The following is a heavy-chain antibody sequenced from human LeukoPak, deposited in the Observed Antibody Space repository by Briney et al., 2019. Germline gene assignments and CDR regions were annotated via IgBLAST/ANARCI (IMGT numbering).Heavy chain of an antibody. Sequence: GGSLRLSCAASGFTFSTYWMSWVRQAPGKGLEWVANIKQDGSEKYYLDSVKGRFTISRDNDKKSLYLQMNSLRAEDTAVYFCTREAAAGIDYWGQGTLVTVSS. J-gene: IGHJ4*02. CDR1: GFTFSTYW. V-gene: IGHV3-7*01. CDR2: IKQDGSEK. D-gene: IGHD6-13*01. CDR3: TREAAAGIDY.